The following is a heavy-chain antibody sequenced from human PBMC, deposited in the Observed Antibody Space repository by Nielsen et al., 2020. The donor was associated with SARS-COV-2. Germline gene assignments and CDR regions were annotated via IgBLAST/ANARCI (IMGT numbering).Heavy chain of an antibody. CDR3: ARRGHDNSGYYWDY. D-gene: IGHD3-22*01. CDR1: GYTFTGYY. V-gene: IGHV1-2*04. CDR2: INPNTGNT. Sequence: ASVKVSCKASGYTFTGYYIHWVRQAPGQGLEWMGLINPNTGNTKYAQKFQDWVTMTRDTSINTAYIELSRLRSDDMAVYFCARRGHDNSGYYWDYWGQGTLVTVSS. J-gene: IGHJ4*02.